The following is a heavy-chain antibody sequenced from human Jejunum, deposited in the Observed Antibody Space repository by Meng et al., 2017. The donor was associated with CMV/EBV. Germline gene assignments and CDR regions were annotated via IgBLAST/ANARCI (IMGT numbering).Heavy chain of an antibody. CDR1: FTSYD. V-gene: IGHV1-8*01. CDR2: MNPNNGET. J-gene: IGHJ3*01. Sequence: FTSYDIHWVRQAPGQGLEWMGWMNPNNGETGYAQKFQGRVTMTRDRSTSTAYMELSSLRSEDTAVYYCAREDYGSGTARDNGFDFWGQGTMVTVSS. CDR3: AREDYGSGTARDNGFDF. D-gene: IGHD3-10*01.